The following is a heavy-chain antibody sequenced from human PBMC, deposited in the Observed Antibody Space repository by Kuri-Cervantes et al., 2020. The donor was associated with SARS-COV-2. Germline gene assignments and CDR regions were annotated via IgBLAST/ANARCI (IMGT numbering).Heavy chain of an antibody. CDR1: GFTFSNAW. CDR3: ARFGSSPEGNWFDP. J-gene: IGHJ5*02. V-gene: IGHV4-4*02. Sequence: GSLRLSCAASGFTFSNAWMSWVRQAPGKGLEWIGEINRSGTTNYNPSLKSRVTLLVDTSKNLFSLNLTSVTAADTAVYYCARFGSSPEGNWFDPWGQGTLVTVSS. D-gene: IGHD6-13*01. CDR2: INRSGTT.